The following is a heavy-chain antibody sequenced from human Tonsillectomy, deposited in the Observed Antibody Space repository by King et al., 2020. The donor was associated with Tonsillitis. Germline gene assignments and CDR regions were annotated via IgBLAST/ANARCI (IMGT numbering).Heavy chain of an antibody. D-gene: IGHD3-10*01. CDR1: GFTFSSYS. J-gene: IGHJ4*02. V-gene: IGHV3-21*01. CDR2: ISSSSSYI. CDR3: ARDSRLYGSGSYYNY. Sequence: VQLVESGGGLVKPGGSLRLSCAASGFTFSSYSMNWVRQAPGKGLEWVSSISSSSSYIYYADSVKGRFTISRDNAKNSLYLQMNSLRAEDTAVYYCARDSRLYGSGSYYNYWCQGTLVTVSS.